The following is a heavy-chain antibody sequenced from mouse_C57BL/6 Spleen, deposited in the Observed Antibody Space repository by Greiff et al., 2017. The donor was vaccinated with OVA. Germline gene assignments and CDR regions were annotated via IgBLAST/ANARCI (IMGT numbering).Heavy chain of an antibody. D-gene: IGHD2-4*01. Sequence: EVQLVESGPGLVKPSQSLSLTCSVTGYSITSGYYWNWIRQFPGNKLEWMGYISYDGSNNYNPSLKNRISITRDTSKNQFFLKLNSVTTEDTATYYCASYYDYDETYWGQGTLVTVSA. J-gene: IGHJ3*01. CDR2: ISYDGSN. V-gene: IGHV3-6*01. CDR3: ASYYDYDETY. CDR1: GYSITSGYY.